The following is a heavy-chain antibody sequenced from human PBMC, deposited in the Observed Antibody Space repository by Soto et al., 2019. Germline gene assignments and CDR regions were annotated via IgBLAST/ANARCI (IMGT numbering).Heavy chain of an antibody. CDR2: IWYDGSNR. V-gene: IGHV3-33*01. CDR3: SRDPNTGIDV. J-gene: IGHJ6*02. Sequence: QVQLVESGGGVVQPGRSLRLSCAASGFTFSSYGMHWVRQAPGKGLEWVAVIWYDGSNRYYADSVKGRFTISRDNSKNTLYLQMNSLRAEDTAVYYCSRDPNTGIDVWGHGSTVTVSS. CDR1: GFTFSSYG.